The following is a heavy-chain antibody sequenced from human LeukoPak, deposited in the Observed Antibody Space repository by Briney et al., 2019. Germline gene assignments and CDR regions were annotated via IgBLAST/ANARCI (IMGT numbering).Heavy chain of an antibody. CDR1: GYTFTVYY. J-gene: IGHJ4*02. Sequence: GASLKVSCKASGYTFTVYYMHWVRQAPGQGLEWMGWINPNSGGTNYAQKFQGRVTMTRDTSISTAYMELSRLRSDDTAVYYCAREGRYSYGEPGYYFDYWGQGTLVTVSS. D-gene: IGHD5-18*01. CDR3: AREGRYSYGEPGYYFDY. V-gene: IGHV1-2*02. CDR2: INPNSGGT.